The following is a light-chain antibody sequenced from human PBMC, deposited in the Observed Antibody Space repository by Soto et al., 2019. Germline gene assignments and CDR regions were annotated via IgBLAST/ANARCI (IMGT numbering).Light chain of an antibody. CDR2: SAS. CDR3: LQHNTYPLT. J-gene: IGKJ1*01. V-gene: IGKV1-17*02. CDR1: QTISSW. Sequence: PSTLSGSGADRVTITCRASQTISSWLGWYQQKPGKAPKRLIYSASTLQSGVSSRFSGSGSGTEFTLTINNLQPEDFGTYYCLQHNTYPLTFGQGTKVDIK.